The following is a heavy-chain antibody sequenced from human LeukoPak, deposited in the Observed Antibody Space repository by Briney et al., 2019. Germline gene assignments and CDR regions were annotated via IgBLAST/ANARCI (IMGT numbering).Heavy chain of an antibody. Sequence: TSETLSLTCAVSGGSISSDNWWSWVRQAPGKVLEWVSSISSSSTYIFYADSVKGRFTISRDDAKNSLYLQMNSLRAEDTAVYSCARVRVGATYGGAFDIWGQGTMVTVSS. CDR2: ISSSSTYI. D-gene: IGHD1-26*01. J-gene: IGHJ3*02. V-gene: IGHV3-21*01. CDR1: GGSISSDN. CDR3: ARVRVGATYGGAFDI.